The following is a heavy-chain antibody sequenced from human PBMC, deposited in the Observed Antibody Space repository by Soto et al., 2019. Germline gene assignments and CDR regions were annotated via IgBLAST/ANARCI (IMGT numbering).Heavy chain of an antibody. CDR1: GGTFSSYT. J-gene: IGHJ4*02. CDR2: IIPILGIA. CDR3: AMEYCSSTSCYRDY. Sequence: QVQLVQSGAEVKKPGSSVKVSCKASGGTFSSYTISWVRQAPGQGLEWMGRIIPILGIANYAQKFQCRVRITADKSKSTAYMELSSLRSEDTAVYYCAMEYCSSTSCYRDYWGQGTLVTVSS. V-gene: IGHV1-69*02. D-gene: IGHD2-2*02.